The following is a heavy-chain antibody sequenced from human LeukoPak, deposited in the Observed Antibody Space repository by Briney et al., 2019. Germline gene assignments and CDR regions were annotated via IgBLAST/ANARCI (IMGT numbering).Heavy chain of an antibody. CDR3: AREERGYYDSSGYFLFDY. J-gene: IGHJ4*02. V-gene: IGHV3-30-3*01. CDR1: GNYW. Sequence: GGSLRLSCVASGNYWMHWVRQAPGKGLEWVAVISYDGSNKYYADSVKGRFTISRDNSKNTLYLQMNSLRAEDTAVYYCAREERGYYDSSGYFLFDYWGQGTLVTVSS. CDR2: ISYDGSNK. D-gene: IGHD3-22*01.